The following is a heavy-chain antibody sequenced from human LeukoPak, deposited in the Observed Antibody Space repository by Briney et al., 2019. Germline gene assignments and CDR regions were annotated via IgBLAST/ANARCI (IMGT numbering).Heavy chain of an antibody. J-gene: IGHJ1*01. CDR1: GFTFSSYA. CDR2: ISGSGGST. V-gene: IGHV3-23*01. D-gene: IGHD6-19*01. Sequence: PGGSLRLSCAASGFTFSSYAMSWVRQAPGKGLEWVSAISGSGGSTYYADSVKGRFTISRDNSKNTLYLQMNSLRAEDTAVYYCAKEGGHSSGRRAEYFQHWGQGTLVTVSS. CDR3: AKEGGHSSGRRAEYFQH.